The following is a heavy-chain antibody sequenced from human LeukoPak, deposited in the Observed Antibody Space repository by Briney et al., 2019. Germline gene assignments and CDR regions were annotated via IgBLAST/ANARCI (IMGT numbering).Heavy chain of an antibody. V-gene: IGHV4-59*01. CDR3: ARDYSGSYYYYYMDV. CDR1: GGSISSYY. J-gene: IGHJ6*03. CDR2: IYYSGST. Sequence: PSETLSLTXTVSGGSISSYYWSWIGQPPGKGLEWIGYIYYSGSTNYNPSLKSRVTISVDTSKNQFSLKLSSVIAADTAAYYCARDYSGSYYYYYMDVWGKGTTVTVSS. D-gene: IGHD1-26*01.